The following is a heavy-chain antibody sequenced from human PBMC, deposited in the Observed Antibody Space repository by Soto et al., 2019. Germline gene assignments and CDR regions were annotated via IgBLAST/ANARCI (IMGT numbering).Heavy chain of an antibody. J-gene: IGHJ4*02. CDR3: VGGQYYFDY. CDR2: ISYDGSNR. CDR1: GFPFTTYG. D-gene: IGHD3-10*01. V-gene: IGHV3-30*03. Sequence: QVQLVESGGGVVQPGRSLRLSCAASGFPFTTYGMHWVREGPGKGLEWVAVISYDGSNRYYADSVKGRFTISRDNSKKTLYLQMNDLEPEDTALYDCVGGQYYFDYRGQGTLVTVSS.